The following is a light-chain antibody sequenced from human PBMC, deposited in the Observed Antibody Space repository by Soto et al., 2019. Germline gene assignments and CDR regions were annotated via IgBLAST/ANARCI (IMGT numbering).Light chain of an antibody. CDR3: MQGTQWRPYT. Sequence: DVVMTQSPLSLPVTLGQPASISCRSSQSLVHSDGNTYLNWFHQRPGQSPRRLIHKVSNRDSGVPDRFSGSASDADFTLKISGGEAEDVGVYDCMQGTQWRPYTLGEGNKLLIK. CDR1: QSLVHSDGNTY. J-gene: IGKJ2*01. V-gene: IGKV2-30*02. CDR2: KVS.